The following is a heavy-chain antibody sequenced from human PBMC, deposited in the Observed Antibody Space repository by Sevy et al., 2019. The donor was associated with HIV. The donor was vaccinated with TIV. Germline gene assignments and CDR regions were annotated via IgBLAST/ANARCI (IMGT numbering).Heavy chain of an antibody. D-gene: IGHD3-3*01. CDR3: ASLAILGGNYYYGMDV. J-gene: IGHJ6*02. CDR2: IFYTGST. V-gene: IGHV4-59*01. Sequence: SETLSLTCTVSGGSISSYYWSWIRQAPGKGLEWIGYIFYTGSTNYNPPLKSRLTISIDTSKNQFSLEVNSVTAADTAVYYCASLAILGGNYYYGMDVWGHGTTVTVSS. CDR1: GGSISSYY.